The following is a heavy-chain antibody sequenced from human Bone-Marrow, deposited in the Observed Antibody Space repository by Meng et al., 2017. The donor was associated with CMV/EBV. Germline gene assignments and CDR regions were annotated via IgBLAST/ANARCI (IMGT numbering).Heavy chain of an antibody. V-gene: IGHV3-15*01. CDR1: GFTFSNAW. J-gene: IGHJ6*01. CDR3: TTIYDFWSGYPAV. CDR2: IKSKTDGGTT. D-gene: IGHD3-3*01. Sequence: GESLKISCAASGFTFSNAWMSWVRQAPGKGLEWVGRIKSKTDGGTTDYAAPVKGRFTISRDDSKNTLYLQMNSLKTEDTAVYYCTTIYDFWSGYPAVWGQGTTVTGSS.